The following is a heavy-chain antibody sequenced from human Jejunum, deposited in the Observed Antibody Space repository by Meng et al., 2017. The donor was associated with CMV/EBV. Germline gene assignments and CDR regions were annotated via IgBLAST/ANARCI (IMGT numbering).Heavy chain of an antibody. CDR1: FNTYS. CDR3: AGLSAAGNYFYYYGLDG. V-gene: IGHV3-48*04. D-gene: IGHD6-13*01. Sequence: FNTYSMNWVRQAPGKGLEWIAYISSNSNSLLYADSVRGRFSISRDNAKNSLSLDMNSLTAEDTAVYYCAGLSAAGNYFYYYGLDGWGPGTRVTVSS. CDR2: ISSNSNSL. J-gene: IGHJ6*02.